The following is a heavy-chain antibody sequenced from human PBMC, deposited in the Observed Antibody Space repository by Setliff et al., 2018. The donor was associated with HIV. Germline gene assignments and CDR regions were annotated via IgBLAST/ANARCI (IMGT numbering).Heavy chain of an antibody. CDR3: ARGSLSIRSMIGALDY. J-gene: IGHJ4*02. D-gene: IGHD2-21*01. Sequence: SSVKVSCKASGYTFTGYFLHWVRLAPGQRLEWMGVMYPTGGRTTYAQKFQGRVNMTIDTSTSTVYMELNSLISEDTAVYYCARGSLSIRSMIGALDYWGQGTLVTVSS. CDR2: MYPTGGRT. V-gene: IGHV1-46*01. CDR1: GYTFTGYF.